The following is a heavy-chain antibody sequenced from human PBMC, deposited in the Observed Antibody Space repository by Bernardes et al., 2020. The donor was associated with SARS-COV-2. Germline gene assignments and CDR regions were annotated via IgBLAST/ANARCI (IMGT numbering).Heavy chain of an antibody. CDR2: INPKTGGT. CDR3: ARETGDRGESYFDY. J-gene: IGHJ4*02. CDR1: GYTFTDYY. Sequence: ASVKVSCRASGYTFTDYYMHWVRQAPGPGLEWLGWINPKTGGTNYAQKFQGWVTLTRDTSMSTAYMEVSRLRSDDTAVYYCARETGDRGESYFDYWGQGTLVTVSS. D-gene: IGHD7-27*01. V-gene: IGHV1-2*04.